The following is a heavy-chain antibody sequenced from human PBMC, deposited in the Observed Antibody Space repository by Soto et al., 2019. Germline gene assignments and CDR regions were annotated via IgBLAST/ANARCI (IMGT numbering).Heavy chain of an antibody. V-gene: IGHV3-30-3*01. CDR3: ARDRLPRASVAPPGYLDY. D-gene: IGHD2-15*01. CDR1: GFTFSSYA. Sequence: PGGSLRLSCAASGFTFSSYAMHWVRQAPGKGLEWVAVISNDGSSKYYADSVKGRFTISRDNSWNTLDLQMNSLRAEDTAVYYCARDRLPRASVAPPGYLDYWGQGSLVTVSS. CDR2: ISNDGSSK. J-gene: IGHJ4*02.